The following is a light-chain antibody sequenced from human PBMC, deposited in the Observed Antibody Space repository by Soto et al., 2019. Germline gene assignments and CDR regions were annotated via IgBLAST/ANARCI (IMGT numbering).Light chain of an antibody. CDR1: SGHSNYA. J-gene: IGLJ2*01. V-gene: IGLV4-69*01. Sequence: QPVLTQSPSASASLGASVKLTCTLSSGHSNYAIAWHQQQSEKGPRYLMKLNSDGSHSKGDGIPDRFSGFSSGAERYLTISSLQSEDEADYYCQTWGSGIVVFGGGTKGTVL. CDR2: LNSDGSH. CDR3: QTWGSGIVV.